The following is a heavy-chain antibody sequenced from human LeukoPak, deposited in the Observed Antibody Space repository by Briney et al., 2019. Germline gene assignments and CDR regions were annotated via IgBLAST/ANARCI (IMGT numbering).Heavy chain of an antibody. D-gene: IGHD1/OR15-1a*01. CDR3: ARNTYHDAFDI. CDR1: GYTFTSYY. J-gene: IGHJ3*02. Sequence: ASVTVSCKASGYTFTSYYMHWVRQAPGLGLEWMGIINPSGGSTSYAQKFQGRVTMTRDTSTSTVYMELSSLRSEDTAVYYCARNTYHDAFDIWGQGTMVTVSS. V-gene: IGHV1-46*01. CDR2: INPSGGST.